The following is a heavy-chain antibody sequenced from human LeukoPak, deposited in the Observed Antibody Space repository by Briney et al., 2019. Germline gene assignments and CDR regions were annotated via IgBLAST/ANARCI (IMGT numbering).Heavy chain of an antibody. D-gene: IGHD3-10*01. CDR1: GFTFDDYG. Sequence: PGGSLRLSCAASGFTFDDYGMSWVRQAPGKGLEWVSGINWNGGSTGYADSVKGRFTISRDNAKNSLYLQMNSLRAEDTAVYYCAKGQLLWFGEAGNYFDYWGQGTLVTVSS. CDR2: INWNGGST. J-gene: IGHJ4*02. CDR3: AKGQLLWFGEAGNYFDY. V-gene: IGHV3-20*04.